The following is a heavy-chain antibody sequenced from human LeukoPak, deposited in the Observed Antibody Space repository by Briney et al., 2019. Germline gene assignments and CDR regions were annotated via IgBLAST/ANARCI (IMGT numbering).Heavy chain of an antibody. D-gene: IGHD3-22*01. CDR2: TYYRSKYYF. CDR3: ARDLRSSGYYAFDY. CDR1: GDSVSTNSAA. Sequence: SQTLSLTCAISGDSVSTNSAAWNWIRQSPSRGLEWLGRTYYRSKYYFDYAVSVKSRITINPDTSKNQFSLQLSSVTPEDTAVYYCARDLRSSGYYAFDYWGQGTLVTVSS. V-gene: IGHV6-1*01. J-gene: IGHJ4*02.